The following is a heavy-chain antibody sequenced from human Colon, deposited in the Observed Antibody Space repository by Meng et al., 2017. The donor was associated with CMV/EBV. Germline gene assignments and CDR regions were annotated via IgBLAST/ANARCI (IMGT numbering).Heavy chain of an antibody. CDR2: TSFDGRDQ. V-gene: IGHV3-30*04. Sequence: GESLKISCVGSGFTFSAYAIHWVRQAPGKGLEWVAVTSFDGRDQFFADSVKGRFSISRDNSKRTLYLEMSSLRVEATACYFCARARLKQLTYAFDIWGQGTLVTVSS. CDR1: GFTFSAYA. CDR3: ARARLKQLTYAFDI. D-gene: IGHD1-1*01. J-gene: IGHJ3*02.